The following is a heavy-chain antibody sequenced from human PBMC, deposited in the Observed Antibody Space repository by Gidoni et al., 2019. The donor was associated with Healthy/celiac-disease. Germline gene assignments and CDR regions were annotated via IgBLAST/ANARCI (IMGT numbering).Heavy chain of an antibody. J-gene: IGHJ6*02. Sequence: QVQLQQWGAGLLKPSETLSLTCAVYGGSFSGYYWCWNRQPPGQGLEWIGEINHSGSTNYKTSLKRRVTIAVDTSKKQFSLKLSSVTAADTAVYYCARIFRITMVRGVYYYYGMDVWGQGTTVTVSS. CDR2: INHSGST. CDR1: GGSFSGYY. CDR3: ARIFRITMVRGVYYYYGMDV. V-gene: IGHV4-34*01. D-gene: IGHD3-10*01.